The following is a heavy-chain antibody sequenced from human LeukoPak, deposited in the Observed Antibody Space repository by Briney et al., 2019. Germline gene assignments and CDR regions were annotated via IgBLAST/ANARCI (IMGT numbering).Heavy chain of an antibody. D-gene: IGHD6-13*01. CDR1: GGSISSYY. CDR3: ARAVGSSFPFDY. J-gene: IGHJ4*02. V-gene: IGHV4-59*01. CDR2: IYYSGST. Sequence: PSETLSLTCTVSGGSISSYYWSWIRQPPGKGLEWIGYIYYSGSTNYNPSLKSRVTISVDTPKNQLSLKLSSVTAADTAVYYCARAVGSSFPFDYWGQGTLVTVSS.